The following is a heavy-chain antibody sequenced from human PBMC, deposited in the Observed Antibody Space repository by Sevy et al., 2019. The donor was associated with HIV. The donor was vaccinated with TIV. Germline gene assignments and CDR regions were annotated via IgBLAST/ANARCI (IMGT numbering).Heavy chain of an antibody. CDR2: LSFGCGEI. Sequence: GGSLRLSCAASGFTFSKYSMSWVRQPPGKGLEWVSTLSFGCGEINYADSVKGRFTISRDNSKSSVYLQMNNLRPEDTAVYYCAREGGTKPQDSWGQGPLVTVSS. CDR1: GFTFSKYS. J-gene: IGHJ5*01. CDR3: AREGGTKPQDS. D-gene: IGHD2-8*01. V-gene: IGHV3-23*01.